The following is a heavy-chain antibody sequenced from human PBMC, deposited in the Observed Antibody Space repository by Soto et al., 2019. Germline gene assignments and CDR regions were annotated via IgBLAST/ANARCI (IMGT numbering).Heavy chain of an antibody. CDR2: IYPGDSDT. D-gene: IGHD6-13*01. CDR3: ARRPGGAAAGQVIFDY. V-gene: IGHV5-51*01. J-gene: IGHJ4*02. Sequence: GESLKISCKGSGYSFTSYWIGWVRQMPGKGLEWMGIIYPGDSDTRYSPSFQGQVTISADKSISTAYLQWSSLKASDTAMYYCARRPGGAAAGQVIFDYWGQGTLVTVSS. CDR1: GYSFTSYW.